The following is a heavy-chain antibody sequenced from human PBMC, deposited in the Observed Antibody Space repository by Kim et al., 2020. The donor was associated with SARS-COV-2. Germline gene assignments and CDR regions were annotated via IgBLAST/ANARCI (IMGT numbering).Heavy chain of an antibody. CDR1: GFTFSSYW. V-gene: IGHV3-7*03. CDR3: ARDRGGSGSYMRTY. Sequence: GGSLRLSCAASGFTFSSYWMSWVRQAPGKGLEWVANIKQDGSEKYYVDSVKGRFTISRDNAKNSLYLQMNSLRAEDTAVYYCARDRGGSGSYMRTYWGQGTLVTVSS. CDR2: IKQDGSEK. J-gene: IGHJ4*02. D-gene: IGHD3-10*01.